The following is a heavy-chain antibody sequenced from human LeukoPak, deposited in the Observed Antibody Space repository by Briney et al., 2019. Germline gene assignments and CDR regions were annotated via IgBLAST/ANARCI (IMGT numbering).Heavy chain of an antibody. V-gene: IGHV4-31*03. D-gene: IGHD4-11*01. CDR3: ARETTLTTHYFDY. Sequence: SETLSLTCTVPGGSISSGGYYWSWIRQHPGKGLEWIGYIYYSGSTYYNPSLKSRLTISVDTSKNQFSLKLSSVTAADTAVYYCARETTLTTHYFDYWGQGILVTVSS. J-gene: IGHJ4*02. CDR2: IYYSGST. CDR1: GGSISSGGYY.